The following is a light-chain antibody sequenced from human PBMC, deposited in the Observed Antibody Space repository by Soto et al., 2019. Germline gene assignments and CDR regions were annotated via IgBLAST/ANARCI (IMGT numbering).Light chain of an antibody. CDR3: CSYAGSSTL. J-gene: IGLJ2*01. V-gene: IGLV2-23*02. CDR2: EVS. CDR1: SSDVGSYNL. Sequence: QSVLTQPASVSGSPGQSITISCTGTSSDVGSYNLVSWYQQHPGKAPKLMIYEVSKRPSGVSNRFSGSKSCNTASLTISGLQAEDEADYYCCSYAGSSTLFGGGTKLTVL.